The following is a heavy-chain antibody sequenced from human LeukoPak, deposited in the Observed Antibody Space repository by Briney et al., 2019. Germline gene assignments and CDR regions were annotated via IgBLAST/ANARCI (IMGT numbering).Heavy chain of an antibody. J-gene: IGHJ3*02. Sequence: SETLSLTCTVSGGSISSSSYYWSWIRQPPGKGLEWIGYIYYSGSTYYNPSLKSRVTISVDTSKNQFSLKLSSVTAADTAVYYCAREVVVPAASDAFDIWGQGTMVTVSS. CDR3: AREVVVPAASDAFDI. V-gene: IGHV4-30-4*08. CDR2: IYYSGST. D-gene: IGHD2-2*01. CDR1: GGSISSSSYY.